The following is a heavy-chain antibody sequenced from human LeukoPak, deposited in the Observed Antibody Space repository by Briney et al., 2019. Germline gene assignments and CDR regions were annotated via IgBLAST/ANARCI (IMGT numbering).Heavy chain of an antibody. CDR3: AKSGGYDSSGYCDY. V-gene: IGHV3-30*18. Sequence: GGSLRLSCAASGFTFSSYGMHWVRQALGKGLEWVAVISYDGSNKYYADSVKGRFTISRDNSKNTLYLQMNSLRAEDTAVYYCAKSGGYDSSGYCDYWGQGTLVTVSS. CDR2: ISYDGSNK. J-gene: IGHJ4*02. CDR1: GFTFSSYG. D-gene: IGHD3-22*01.